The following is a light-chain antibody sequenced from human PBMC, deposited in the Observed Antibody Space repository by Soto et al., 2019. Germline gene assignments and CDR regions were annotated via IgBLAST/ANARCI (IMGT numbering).Light chain of an antibody. Sequence: IVLTQHPATLSLSAGERATLSCRASQSVSSYLAWYQQKPGQAPRLLIYDASNRAAGIPARFSGSVSGTDGTITISSLQQEDGSVYYCQQRSNWPRTFGPGTKVDIK. V-gene: IGKV3-11*01. J-gene: IGKJ3*01. CDR1: QSVSSY. CDR3: QQRSNWPRT. CDR2: DAS.